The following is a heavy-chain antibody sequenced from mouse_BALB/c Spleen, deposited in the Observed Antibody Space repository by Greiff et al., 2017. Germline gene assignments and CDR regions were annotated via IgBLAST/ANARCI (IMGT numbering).Heavy chain of an antibody. CDR1: GFAFSSYD. V-gene: IGHV5-12-1*01. CDR3: AKSSIYYGNDGGYFDV. Sequence: EVQVVESGGGLVKPGGSLKLSCAASGFAFSSYDMSWVRQTPEKRLEWVAYISSGGGSTYYPDTVTGRFTISRDNAKNTLYLQMSSLKSEDTAMYYCAKSSIYYGNDGGYFDVWGAGTTVTVSS. J-gene: IGHJ1*01. CDR2: ISSGGGST. D-gene: IGHD2-1*01.